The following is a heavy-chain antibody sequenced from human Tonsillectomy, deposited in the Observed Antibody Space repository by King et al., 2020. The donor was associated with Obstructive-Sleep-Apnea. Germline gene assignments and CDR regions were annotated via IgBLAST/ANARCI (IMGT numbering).Heavy chain of an antibody. V-gene: IGHV4-39*07. CDR2: VFYSGTT. CDR3: GRLYSGRRYYYDGADD. J-gene: IGHJ6*02. CDR1: GGSIRSSTFY. Sequence: LQLQESGPELVKPSESLSLTCSVSGGSIRSSTFYWAWIRQPPGKGLEWIGSVFYSGTTYYNPSLKSRVTMSVATSKNQFSVKLTSVTAAEPAVYYCGRLYSGRRYYYDGADDWGQGTTVTGSS. D-gene: IGHD1-26*01.